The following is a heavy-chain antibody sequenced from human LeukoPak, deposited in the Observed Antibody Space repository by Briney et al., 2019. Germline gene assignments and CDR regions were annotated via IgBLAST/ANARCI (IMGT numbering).Heavy chain of an antibody. D-gene: IGHD1-26*01. J-gene: IGHJ3*02. V-gene: IGHV4-4*07. Sequence: PSETLSLTCTVSGASVSSHSWTWIRQPAGKRMEWIGVMYYSGRLNYNPSLKSRVTMSADTSKNQFSLNLTSVTAADTALYYCARENSGTDTFDIWGRGTKVTVSS. CDR2: MYYSGRL. CDR1: GASVSSHS. CDR3: ARENSGTDTFDI.